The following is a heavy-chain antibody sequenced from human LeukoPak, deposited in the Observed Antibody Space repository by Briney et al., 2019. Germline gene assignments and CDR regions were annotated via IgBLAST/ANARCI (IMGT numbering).Heavy chain of an antibody. Sequence: SETLSLTCTVSGGSISSSSYYWGWIRQPPGKGLEWIGSIYYSGSTYYNPSLESRVTISVDTSKNQFSLKLSSVTAADTAVYYCARGRDYGGRNDAFDIWGQGTMVTVSS. CDR3: ARGRDYGGRNDAFDI. J-gene: IGHJ3*02. D-gene: IGHD4-17*01. CDR2: IYYSGST. CDR1: GGSISSSSYY. V-gene: IGHV4-39*07.